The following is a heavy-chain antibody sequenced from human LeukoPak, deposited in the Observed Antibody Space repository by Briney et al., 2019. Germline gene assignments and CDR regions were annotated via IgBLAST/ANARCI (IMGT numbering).Heavy chain of an antibody. J-gene: IGHJ4*02. CDR3: ASKSTDHGELRFDY. D-gene: IGHD4-17*01. V-gene: IGHV4-59*01. CDR2: IHYSGST. CDR1: GGSISSYY. Sequence: SETLSLTCTVSGGSISSYYWGWIRQPPGKGLEWIGYIHYSGSTNYNPSLKSRVTISVDTSKNQFSLKVSSVTAADTGVYYCASKSTDHGELRFDYWGQGTLVTVSS.